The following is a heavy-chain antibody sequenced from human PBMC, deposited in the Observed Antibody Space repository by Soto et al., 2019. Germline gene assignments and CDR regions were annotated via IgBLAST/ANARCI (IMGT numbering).Heavy chain of an antibody. D-gene: IGHD3-22*01. V-gene: IGHV1-69*13. CDR1: GGTFDSYV. CDR3: ARDAEYYYDSSLDY. J-gene: IGHJ4*02. Sequence: SVKVSCKASGGTFDSYVISWLRQAPGQGLEWMGGIIPIFGTANYAQKFQGRVTITADESTSTAYMELSSLRSEDTAVYYCARDAEYYYDSSLDYWGQGTLVTVSS. CDR2: IIPIFGTA.